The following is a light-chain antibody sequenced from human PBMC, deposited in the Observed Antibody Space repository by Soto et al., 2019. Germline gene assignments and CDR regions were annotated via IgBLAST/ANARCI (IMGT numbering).Light chain of an antibody. CDR3: QQYENLPT. J-gene: IGKJ5*01. V-gene: IGKV1-33*01. Sequence: DIQMTQSPSSMSASVGDRVTITCQASQDISNYLNWYQQKPGKAPKLLIYDASNVEAGVPSRFRGSGSGTDFTFTISRLQPEDIATYYCQQYENLPTFGQGTRLEIK. CDR2: DAS. CDR1: QDISNY.